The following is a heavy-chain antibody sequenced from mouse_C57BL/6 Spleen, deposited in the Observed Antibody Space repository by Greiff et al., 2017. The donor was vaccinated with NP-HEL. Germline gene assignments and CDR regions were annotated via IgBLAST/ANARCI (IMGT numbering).Heavy chain of an antibody. Sequence: VQLQQPGAELVKPGASVKMSCTASGYTFTSYWITWVKQRPGQGLEWIGDIYPGSGSTNYNEKFKSKATLTVDKSSSTAYMQLSSLTSEGSAVYYCARTPPYYGSSYWYFDVWGTGTTVTVSS. CDR3: ARTPPYYGSSYWYFDV. V-gene: IGHV1-55*01. J-gene: IGHJ1*03. CDR2: IYPGSGST. CDR1: GYTFTSYW. D-gene: IGHD1-1*01.